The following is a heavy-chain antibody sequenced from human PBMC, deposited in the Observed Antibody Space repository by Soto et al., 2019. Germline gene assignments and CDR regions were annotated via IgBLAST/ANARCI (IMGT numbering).Heavy chain of an antibody. V-gene: IGHV3-23*01. CDR3: AKDTSSSPYYMDV. CDR1: GFTFNIYA. CDR2: ISNSGST. Sequence: EVQVLESGGGLVQPGGSLRLSCAASGFTFNIYAMSWVRQVPGKGLEWVSTISNSGSTHSADSVKGRFTISRDNSKNTVYLQMNSLRAEDTAVYYCAKDTSSSPYYMDVWGKGTTVTVSS. D-gene: IGHD2-2*01. J-gene: IGHJ6*03.